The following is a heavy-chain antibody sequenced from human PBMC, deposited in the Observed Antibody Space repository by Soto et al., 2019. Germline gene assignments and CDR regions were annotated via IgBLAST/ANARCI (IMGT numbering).Heavy chain of an antibody. Sequence: EVQLVESGGGLVKPGGSLRLSCAASGFTFSSYTMNWVRQAPGKGLEWVSSISSGSDYRFYADSVKGRFTISRDNATNSLFVQMNSLSAEDTDVYYCARSPVGDAFNVWGQGTVVTVSS. V-gene: IGHV3-21*01. J-gene: IGHJ3*01. CDR1: GFTFSSYT. CDR3: ARSPVGDAFNV. CDR2: ISSGSDYR.